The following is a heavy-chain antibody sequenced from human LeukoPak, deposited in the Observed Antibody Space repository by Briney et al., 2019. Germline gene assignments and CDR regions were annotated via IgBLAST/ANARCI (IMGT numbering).Heavy chain of an antibody. V-gene: IGHV1-69*04. D-gene: IGHD3-10*01. CDR1: GGTFSSSA. Sequence: SVKVSFKTSGGTFSSSAITWVRQAPGQGLEWMGRIIPVLNITTYAQKFQGRVTITADTSTSTVYMELSSLRSEETAVYYCARDLAYYYGSGSFDYWGQGTLVTVSS. J-gene: IGHJ4*02. CDR2: IIPVLNIT. CDR3: ARDLAYYYGSGSFDY.